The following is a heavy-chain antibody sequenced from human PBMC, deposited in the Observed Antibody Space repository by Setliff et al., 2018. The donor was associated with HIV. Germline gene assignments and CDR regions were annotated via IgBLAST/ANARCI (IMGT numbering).Heavy chain of an antibody. D-gene: IGHD5-12*01. V-gene: IGHV3-48*01. Sequence: PGGSLRLSCAASGFTFSAHQMSWVRQPPGKGLEWVSYISSSSNVIYYADSVKGRFTISRDNAKNSLYLQMNSLRAEDTALYYCARDSGVATIRKSALDYWGQGTLVTVSS. J-gene: IGHJ4*02. CDR2: ISSSSNVI. CDR1: GFTFSAHQ. CDR3: ARDSGVATIRKSALDY.